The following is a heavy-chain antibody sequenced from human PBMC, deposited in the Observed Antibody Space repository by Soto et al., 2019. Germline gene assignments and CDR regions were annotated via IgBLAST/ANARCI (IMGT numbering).Heavy chain of an antibody. CDR3: ARTSGYAFDY. D-gene: IGHD5-12*01. CDR2: IGSNGGST. V-gene: IGHV3-64*01. CDR1: GFTFSSYA. Sequence: VGSLRLSCAASGFTFSSYAMHWVRQAPGKGLEYVSVIGSNGGSTYYANSVKGRFTISRDNSKNTLYLQMGSLRAEDMAVYYCARTSGYAFDYWGQGTLVTVSS. J-gene: IGHJ4*02.